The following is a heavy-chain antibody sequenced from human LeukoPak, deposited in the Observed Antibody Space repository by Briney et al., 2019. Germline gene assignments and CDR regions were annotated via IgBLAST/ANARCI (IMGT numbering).Heavy chain of an antibody. CDR1: GGSISSGDYY. J-gene: IGHJ3*02. Sequence: PSETLSLTFTVSGGSISSGDYYWSWIRQPPGKGLEWIGYIYYSGSTYYNPSLKSRVTISVDTSKNQFSLKLSSVTAADTAVYYCARAGDIVVVPAAMGAFDIWGQGTMVTVSS. CDR3: ARAGDIVVVPAAMGAFDI. V-gene: IGHV4-30-4*01. CDR2: IYYSGST. D-gene: IGHD2-2*01.